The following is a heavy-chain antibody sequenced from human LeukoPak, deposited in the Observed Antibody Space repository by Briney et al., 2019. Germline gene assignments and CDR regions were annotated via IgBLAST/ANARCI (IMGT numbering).Heavy chain of an antibody. CDR3: ARGATTTDAFDI. J-gene: IGHJ3*02. V-gene: IGHV1-8*03. CDR1: GYTFTSYD. D-gene: IGHD5-12*01. CDR2: MNPNSGNT. Sequence: ASVKVSCKASGYTFTSYDINWVRQAPGKGLEWRGWMNPNSGNTGYAQKFQGRVTITRNTSISTAYMELSSLRSEDTAVYYCARGATTTDAFDIWGQGTMVTVSS.